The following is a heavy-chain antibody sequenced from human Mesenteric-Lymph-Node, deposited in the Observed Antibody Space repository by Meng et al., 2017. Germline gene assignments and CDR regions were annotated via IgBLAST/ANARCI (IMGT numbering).Heavy chain of an antibody. V-gene: IGHV4-4*02. CDR3: ARGLAAPVQRGWVDP. Sequence: VQLQESGPGLVKPSGTLSLTCAVSGGSISSSNWWSWVRQPPGKGLEWIGEIYHSGSTNYNPSLKSRVTISVDTSKNQFSLKLSSVTAADTAVYYCARGLAAPVQRGWVDPWGQGTLVTVSS. J-gene: IGHJ5*02. CDR1: GGSISSSNW. CDR2: IYHSGST. D-gene: IGHD6-13*01.